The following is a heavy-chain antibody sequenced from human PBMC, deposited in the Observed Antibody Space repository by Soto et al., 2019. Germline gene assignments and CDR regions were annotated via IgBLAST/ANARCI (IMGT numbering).Heavy chain of an antibody. D-gene: IGHD3-16*01. CDR2: IHQSGDT. CDR1: GDSVSNGNW. Sequence: QVQLKESGPGLVTPWGTLSLTCAVSGDSVSNGNWWCWVRQPPGRGLEWVGEIHQSGDTNYSPSLKSRVTVSADRSNNQYSLRLNSVTAADTAMYYCATRTSVFGIVTFYWGQGILVTVSA. CDR3: ATRTSVFGIVTFY. J-gene: IGHJ4*02. V-gene: IGHV4-4*02.